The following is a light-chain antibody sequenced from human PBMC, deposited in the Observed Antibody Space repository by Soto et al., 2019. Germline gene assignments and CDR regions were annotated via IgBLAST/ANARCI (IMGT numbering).Light chain of an antibody. CDR2: AAA. CDR3: QHLNSFPIT. J-gene: IGKJ5*01. Sequence: DIQMTQSPSTLSASVGDRATITCRASQAINNYLVWYQQKPGKSPKLLIYAAATLHSGVPAMFSGSGSGTEFTLTISRLQPEDFATYDCQHLNSFPITFGQGTRLEIK. V-gene: IGKV1-9*01. CDR1: QAINNY.